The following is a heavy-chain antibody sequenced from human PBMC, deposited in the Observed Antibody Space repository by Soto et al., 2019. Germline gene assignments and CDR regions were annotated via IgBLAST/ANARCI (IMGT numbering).Heavy chain of an antibody. J-gene: IGHJ4*02. V-gene: IGHV3-23*01. D-gene: IGHD5-18*01. CDR3: AKSRIQGWTKGLYDH. Sequence: EVQLLDSGGRLVQPGGFLRLSCAASGFTFSSYAMSWVRQAPGKGLEWVSSISESGDSTSYAESVRGRFTISRDDSKNTLYLQMNSLRAEDTAVYSCAKSRIQGWTKGLYDHWGQGTLVTVSS. CDR1: GFTFSSYA. CDR2: ISESGDST.